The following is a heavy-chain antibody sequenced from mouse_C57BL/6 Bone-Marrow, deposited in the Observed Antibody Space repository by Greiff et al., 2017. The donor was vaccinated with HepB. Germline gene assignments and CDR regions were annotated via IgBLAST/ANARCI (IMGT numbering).Heavy chain of an antibody. J-gene: IGHJ2*01. CDR1: GFTFSNYW. D-gene: IGHD4-1*01. CDR3: TGHFGTGYFDY. CDR2: IRLKSDNYAT. Sequence: EVKLMESGGGLVQPGGSMKLSCVASGFTFSNYWMNWVRQSPEKGLEWVAQIRLKSDNYATHYAESVKGRFTISRDDSKSSVYLQMNNLRAEDTGIYYCTGHFGTGYFDYWGQGTTLTVSS. V-gene: IGHV6-3*01.